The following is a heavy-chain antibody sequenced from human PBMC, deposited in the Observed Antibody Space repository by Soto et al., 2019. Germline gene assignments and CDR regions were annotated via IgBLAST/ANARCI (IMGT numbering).Heavy chain of an antibody. CDR2: ISAYNGNT. CDR1: GYTFTNFG. Sequence: GASVKVSCKASGYTFTNFGISWVRQAPGQGLEWMGWISAYNGNTNYAQKLQGRVTMTTDTSTSTAYMELRSLRSDDAAVYYCASMPHEDDLALFDYWGQGTLVTVSS. J-gene: IGHJ4*02. CDR3: ASMPHEDDLALFDY. V-gene: IGHV1-18*01. D-gene: IGHD2-2*01.